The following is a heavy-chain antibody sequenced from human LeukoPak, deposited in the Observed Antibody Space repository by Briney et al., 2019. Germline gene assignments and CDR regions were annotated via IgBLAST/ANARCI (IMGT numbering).Heavy chain of an antibody. CDR3: ARDCSGGSCYPSGY. CDR2: ISAYNGNT. Sequence: ASVKVSCKASGYTFTSYGISWVRQAPGQGLEWTGWISAYNGNTNYAQKLQGRVTMTTDTPTSTAYMELRSLRSDDTAVYYCARDCSGGSCYPSGYWGQGTLVTVSS. J-gene: IGHJ4*02. CDR1: GYTFTSYG. V-gene: IGHV1-18*01. D-gene: IGHD2-15*01.